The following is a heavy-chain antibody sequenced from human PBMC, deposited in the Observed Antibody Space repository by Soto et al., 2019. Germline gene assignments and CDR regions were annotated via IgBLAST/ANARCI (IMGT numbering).Heavy chain of an antibody. CDR3: ARGGAYCTNGVCYTKTLDY. J-gene: IGHJ4*02. Sequence: QVQLQESGPGLVKPSETLSLTCTVSGGSISSYYWSWIRQPAGKGLEWIGRIYTSGSTNYNPSLKSRVTMSVDTSKNQFSLKLSSVTAADTAVYYCARGGAYCTNGVCYTKTLDYWGQGTLVTVSS. V-gene: IGHV4-4*07. CDR2: IYTSGST. D-gene: IGHD2-8*01. CDR1: GGSISSYY.